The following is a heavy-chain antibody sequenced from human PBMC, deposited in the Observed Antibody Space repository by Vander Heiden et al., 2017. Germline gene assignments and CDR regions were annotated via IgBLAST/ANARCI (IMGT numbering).Heavy chain of an antibody. CDR1: GSTVSSNY. J-gene: IGHJ4*02. V-gene: IGHV3-53*01. Sequence: EVQLVESGGGLIQLGGSLRPSCAASGSTVSSNYMSWVRQGPGKGLEWVSVIYSGGSTCYADSVRGRFTISRDNSKNTLYLQMNSLRVENTAVYYWARDRWDAGDYWGQGTLVTVSS. D-gene: IGHD1-26*01. CDR3: ARDRWDAGDY. CDR2: IYSGGST.